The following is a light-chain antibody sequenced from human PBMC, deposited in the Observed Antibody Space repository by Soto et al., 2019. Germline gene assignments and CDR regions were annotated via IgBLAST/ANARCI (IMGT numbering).Light chain of an antibody. CDR1: QSISSW. CDR3: QQYNSYWT. Sequence: DIQMTQSPSTLSASVGDRVTITCRASQSISSWLAWYPQKPGKAPKLLIYKASNLESGVPSRFSGSGSGTEFTLTISGLQPDDFATYYCQQYNSYWTFGQGTRVEIK. V-gene: IGKV1-5*03. J-gene: IGKJ1*01. CDR2: KAS.